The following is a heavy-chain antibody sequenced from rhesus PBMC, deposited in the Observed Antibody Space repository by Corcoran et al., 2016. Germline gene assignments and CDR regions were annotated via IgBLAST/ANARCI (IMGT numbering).Heavy chain of an antibody. CDR3: ARGKGIAAPGNFDY. D-gene: IGHD6-25*01. V-gene: IGHV4-122*02. CDR1: GGSITSGSYS. CDR2: ITYSGST. J-gene: IGHJ4*01. Sequence: QVPLQESGPGLVKPSETLTLTCAVSGGSITSGSYSWHLIRRPPGQGLEWIGYITYSGSTRYHPSLKSRVNISRDTSKNQFSLKLSSMTAADTAVYFCARGKGIAAPGNFDYWGQGVLVTVSS.